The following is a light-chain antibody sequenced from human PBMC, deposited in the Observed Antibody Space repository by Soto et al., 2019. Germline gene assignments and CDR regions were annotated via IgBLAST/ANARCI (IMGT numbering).Light chain of an antibody. CDR1: QSVDTN. CDR3: QQYYNWPPYT. V-gene: IGKV3-15*01. Sequence: EVVMTQSPATLSVSPGDRATLSCRASQSVDTNVVWYQQQPGQPPRLLVHSASIRATAVPARFTGIGSGTDFTLPISGLQADDFASYYCQQYYNWPPYTFGQGTRLQIK. J-gene: IGKJ2*01. CDR2: SAS.